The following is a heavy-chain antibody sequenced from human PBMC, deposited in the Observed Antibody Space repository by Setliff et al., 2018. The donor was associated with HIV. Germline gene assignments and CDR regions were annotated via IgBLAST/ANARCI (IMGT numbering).Heavy chain of an antibody. D-gene: IGHD3-22*01. Sequence: WVRQGAGKGLEWVGSIYYSGSTYYSPSLKSRVTISIDTSKNQFSLNLTSVTAADTAVYYCASRVYYYDSNNFLREEGFDPWGQGTLVTVSS. V-gene: IGHV4-39*01. CDR2: IYYSGST. CDR3: ASRVYYYDSNNFLREEGFDP. J-gene: IGHJ5*02.